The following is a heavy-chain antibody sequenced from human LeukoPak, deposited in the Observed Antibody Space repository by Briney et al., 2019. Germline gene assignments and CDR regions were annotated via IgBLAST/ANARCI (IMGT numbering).Heavy chain of an antibody. Sequence: PGGSLRLSCAASGFTFSSYWMTWVRQAPGKGLEWVAIIKKDGSAKYYVDSVRGRFTISRDNAENSLYLQLNSLRAEDTAVYYCARGSSWAFDIWGQGTMVTVSS. CDR1: GFTFSSYW. D-gene: IGHD2-2*01. V-gene: IGHV3-7*04. CDR3: ARGSSWAFDI. CDR2: IKKDGSAK. J-gene: IGHJ3*02.